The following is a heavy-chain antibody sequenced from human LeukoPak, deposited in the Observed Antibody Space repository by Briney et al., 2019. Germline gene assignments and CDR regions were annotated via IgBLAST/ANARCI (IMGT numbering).Heavy chain of an antibody. CDR2: IIPIFGTA. J-gene: IGHJ4*02. V-gene: IGHV1-69*13. CDR3: ARGGVPRGYIDY. CDR1: GGTFSGYA. D-gene: IGHD5-12*01. Sequence: ASVKVSCKASGGTFSGYAISWVRQAPGQGLEWMGGIIPIFGTANYAQKFQGRVTITADESTSTAYMELSSLRSEDTAVYYCARGGVPRGYIDYWGQGTLVTVSS.